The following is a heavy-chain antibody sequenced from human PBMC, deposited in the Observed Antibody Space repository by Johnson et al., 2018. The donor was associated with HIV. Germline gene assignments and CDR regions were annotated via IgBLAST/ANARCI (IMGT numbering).Heavy chain of an antibody. CDR3: AKDGTMTWAFDI. Sequence: EQLVESGGGVVQPGRSLRLSCAASGFTFSSYAMSWVRQAPGKGLEWVSAISGSGGSTYYADSVKGRFTISRDNSKNTLYLQMNSLRAEDTAVYYCAKDGTMTWAFDIWGQGTMVTVSS. V-gene: IGHV3-23*04. D-gene: IGHD1-7*01. CDR1: GFTFSSYA. J-gene: IGHJ3*02. CDR2: ISGSGGST.